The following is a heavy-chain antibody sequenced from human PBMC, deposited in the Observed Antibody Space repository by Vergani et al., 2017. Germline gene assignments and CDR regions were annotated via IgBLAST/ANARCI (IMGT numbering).Heavy chain of an antibody. D-gene: IGHD1-26*01. CDR2: ISASGGST. V-gene: IGHV3-23*01. CDR3: AKDRPRDWETPLFLFDY. Sequence: EVQLLESGGGFVQPGESLRLSCTVSGFTFTSYGISWVRHSPGKGLALVSGISASGGSTYYTDSVKGRFIIFRDISKNTLFLQMSSLRAYDTAVSYCAKDRPRDWETPLFLFDYWGQGTLVAVSS. J-gene: IGHJ4*02. CDR1: GFTFTSYG.